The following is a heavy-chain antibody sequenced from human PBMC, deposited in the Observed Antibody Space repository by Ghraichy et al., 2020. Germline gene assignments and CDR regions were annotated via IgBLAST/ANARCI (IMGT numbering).Heavy chain of an antibody. J-gene: IGHJ4*02. D-gene: IGHD1-26*01. CDR2: IRYDGSNK. CDR1: GFTFSSYG. Sequence: GESLNISCAASGFTFSSYGMHWVRQAPGKGLEWVAFIRYDGSNKYYADSVKGRFTISRDNSKNTLYLQMNSLRAEDTAVYDCAKGEGSYSGSYYADYWGKGTLVTVSS. CDR3: AKGEGSYSGSYYADY. V-gene: IGHV3-30*02.